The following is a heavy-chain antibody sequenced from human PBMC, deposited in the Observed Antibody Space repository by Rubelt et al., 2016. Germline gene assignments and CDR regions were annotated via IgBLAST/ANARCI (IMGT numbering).Heavy chain of an antibody. Sequence: EVQLVESGGGLVQPGGSLRLSCAASGFTFSSYWMSWVRQAPGKGLEWVANIKQDGSEKYYVDSVKGRFTISRDNAENSLYLQMNSLRAEDTALYYCARDRRGYCSSTSCSTGYYYYYMDVWGKGTTVTVSS. J-gene: IGHJ6*03. V-gene: IGHV3-7*03. D-gene: IGHD2-2*01. CDR3: ARDRRGYCSSTSCSTGYYYYYMDV. CDR2: IKQDGSEK. CDR1: GFTFSSYW.